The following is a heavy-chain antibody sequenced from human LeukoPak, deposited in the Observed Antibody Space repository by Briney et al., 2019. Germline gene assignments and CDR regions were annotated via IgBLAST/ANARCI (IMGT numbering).Heavy chain of an antibody. Sequence: HPGGSLRLSCAASGFTFSSYAMHWVRQAPGKGLEWVAVISYDGSNKYYADSVKGRFTISRDNAKNSLYLQMNSLRAEDTAVYYCARAGLRLYYFDYWGQGTLVTVSS. CDR3: ARAGLRLYYFDY. V-gene: IGHV3-30-3*01. CDR1: GFTFSSYA. D-gene: IGHD5/OR15-5a*01. CDR2: ISYDGSNK. J-gene: IGHJ4*02.